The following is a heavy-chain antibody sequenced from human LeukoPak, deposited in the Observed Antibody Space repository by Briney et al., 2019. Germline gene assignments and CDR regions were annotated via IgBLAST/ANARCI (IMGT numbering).Heavy chain of an antibody. Sequence: PSETLSLTRTVSGYSIRSDYYWGWIRQPPGKGLEWIGSIYHSGITYHNPSLKSRVTISVDTSKNQFSLKLSSVSAADTAVYYCARGYSGYDPRLPDYWGQGTLVTVSS. CDR2: IYHSGIT. J-gene: IGHJ4*02. CDR1: GYSIRSDYY. D-gene: IGHD5-12*01. CDR3: ARGYSGYDPRLPDY. V-gene: IGHV4-38-2*02.